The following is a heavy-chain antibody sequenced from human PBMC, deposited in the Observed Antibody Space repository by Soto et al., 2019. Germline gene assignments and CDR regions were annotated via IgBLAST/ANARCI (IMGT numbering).Heavy chain of an antibody. D-gene: IGHD3-22*01. CDR3: AKDRASRSYYDSSGYPHDAFDF. CDR1: GFTFSSYG. V-gene: IGHV3-30*18. Sequence: GGSLRLSCAASGFTFSSYGMHWVRQAPGKGLGWVAVISYDGSDKYYADSVKGRFTISRDNSKNTMYLQMNSLRAEDTAVYYCAKDRASRSYYDSSGYPHDAFDFWGQGTMVTVSS. CDR2: ISYDGSDK. J-gene: IGHJ3*01.